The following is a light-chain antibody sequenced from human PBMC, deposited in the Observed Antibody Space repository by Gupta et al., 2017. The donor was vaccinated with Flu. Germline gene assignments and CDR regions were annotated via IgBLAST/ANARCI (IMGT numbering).Light chain of an antibody. CDR1: QSVSSSY. Sequence: EIVSTQSPGTLSLSPGERATLSCRASQSVSSSYLAWYQQKPGQAPRLLIYGASSRATGIPDRFSGSGSGTDFTLTISRLEPEDFAVYYCQQDGSSPLTFGQGTRLEIK. J-gene: IGKJ5*01. CDR2: GAS. V-gene: IGKV3-20*01. CDR3: QQDGSSPLT.